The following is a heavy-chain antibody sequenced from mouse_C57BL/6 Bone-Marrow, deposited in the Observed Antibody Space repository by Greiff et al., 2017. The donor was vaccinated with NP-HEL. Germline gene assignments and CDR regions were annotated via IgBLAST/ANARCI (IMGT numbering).Heavy chain of an antibody. Sequence: EVQLVESGGDLVKPGGSLKLSCAASGFTFSSYGMSWVRQTPDKRLEWVATISSGGSYTYYPDSVKGRFTISRDNAKNTLYLHMGSLKSEDTSMYYCATSWDGFDYWGRGTTLTVTA. D-gene: IGHD4-1*01. CDR2: ISSGGSYT. V-gene: IGHV5-6*01. J-gene: IGHJ2*01. CDR1: GFTFSSYG. CDR3: ATSWDGFDY.